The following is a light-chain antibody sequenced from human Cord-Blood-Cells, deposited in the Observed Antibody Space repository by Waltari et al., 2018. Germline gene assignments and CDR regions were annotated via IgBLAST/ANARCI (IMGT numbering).Light chain of an antibody. CDR3: CSYAGSSTWV. CDR1: SSDVGSYTL. Sequence: QSALTQPASVSGSPGATIPIPCTGTSSDVGSYTLVSWYQQHPGKAPKPMIYEGSKRPSGVSNLFSGSKSGNTASLTISGLQAEDEADYYCCSYAGSSTWVFGGGTKLTVL. CDR2: EGS. J-gene: IGLJ3*02. V-gene: IGLV2-23*01.